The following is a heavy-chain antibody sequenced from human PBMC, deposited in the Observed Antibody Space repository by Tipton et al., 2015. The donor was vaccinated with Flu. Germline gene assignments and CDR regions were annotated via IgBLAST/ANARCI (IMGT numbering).Heavy chain of an antibody. D-gene: IGHD4-23*01. Sequence: LRLSCAVYGGSFSGYYWSWIRQPPGKGLEWIGEINHSGSTNYNPSLKSRVTISADTSKKQFSLKLNSVTAADTALYYCARGEDYKWELHWGQGTLVTVSS. CDR2: INHSGST. J-gene: IGHJ4*02. CDR1: GGSFSGYY. V-gene: IGHV4-34*01. CDR3: ARGEDYKWELH.